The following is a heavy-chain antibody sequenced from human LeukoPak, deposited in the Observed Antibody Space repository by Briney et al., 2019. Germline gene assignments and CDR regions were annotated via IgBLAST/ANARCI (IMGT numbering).Heavy chain of an antibody. Sequence: PRGSLRLSCAASGFTFDDYGMSWVRQAPGKGLEWVSGINWNGGSTGYADSVKGRFTISRDNAKNSLYLQMNSLRAEDTALYYCARYFGWELQGNFDYWGQGTLVTVSS. J-gene: IGHJ4*02. CDR2: INWNGGST. CDR3: ARYFGWELQGNFDY. CDR1: GFTFDDYG. V-gene: IGHV3-20*04. D-gene: IGHD1-26*01.